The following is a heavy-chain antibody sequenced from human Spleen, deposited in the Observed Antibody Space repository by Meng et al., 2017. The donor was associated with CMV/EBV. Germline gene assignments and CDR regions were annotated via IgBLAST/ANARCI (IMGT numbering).Heavy chain of an antibody. CDR1: GYTFTSYA. D-gene: IGHD3-22*01. CDR3: ARVPRGYDSKNFDY. J-gene: IGHJ4*02. V-gene: IGHV1-3*02. Sequence: ASVKVSCKASGYTFTSYAMHWVRQAPGQRLEWMGWSNAGNGNTKYSQEFQGRVTITRDTSASTAYMELSSLRSDDTAVYYCARVPRGYDSKNFDYWGQGTLVTVSS. CDR2: SNAGNGNT.